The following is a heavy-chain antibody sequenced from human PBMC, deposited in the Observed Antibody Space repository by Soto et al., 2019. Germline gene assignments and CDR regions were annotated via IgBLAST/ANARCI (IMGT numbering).Heavy chain of an antibody. CDR3: ARYAAAGPYFDY. V-gene: IGHV3-53*01. J-gene: IGHJ4*02. Sequence: GGSLSLSCAASGFTVSSNYMSWVRQAPGKGLEWVPVIYSGGSTYYADSVKGRFTISRDTSKNTLYLQMNSLRAEDTAVYYCARYAAAGPYFDYWGQGTLVTVSS. D-gene: IGHD6-13*01. CDR2: IYSGGST. CDR1: GFTVSSNY.